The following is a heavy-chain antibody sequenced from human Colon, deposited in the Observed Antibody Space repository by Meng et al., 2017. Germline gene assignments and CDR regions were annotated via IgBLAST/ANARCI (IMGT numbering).Heavy chain of an antibody. CDR2: NHSGST. D-gene: IGHD1-7*01. Sequence: NHSGSTNYNPSLKSRITISIDKSKNQVSLKMNTVNAADTAIYYCARGPTMRTGTSSGNYFDPWGQGTLVTVSS. V-gene: IGHV4-34*01. J-gene: IGHJ5*02. CDR3: ARGPTMRTGTSSGNYFDP.